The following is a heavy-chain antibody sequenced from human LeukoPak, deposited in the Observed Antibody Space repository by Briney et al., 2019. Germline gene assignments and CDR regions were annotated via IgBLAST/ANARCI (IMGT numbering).Heavy chain of an antibody. CDR3: ARGVNTYYYDSSGPNWFDP. CDR2: IYHSGST. Sequence: SETLSLTCAVSGGSISSGGYSWSWIRQPPGKGLEWIGYIYHSGSTYYNPSLKSRVTISVDRSKNQFSLKLSSVTAADTAVYYCARGVNTYYYDSSGPNWFDPWGQGTLVTVSS. J-gene: IGHJ5*02. D-gene: IGHD3-22*01. CDR1: GGSISSGGYS. V-gene: IGHV4-30-2*01.